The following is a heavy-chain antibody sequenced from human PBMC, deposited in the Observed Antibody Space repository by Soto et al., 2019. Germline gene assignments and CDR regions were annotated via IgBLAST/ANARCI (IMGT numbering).Heavy chain of an antibody. J-gene: IGHJ4*02. CDR2: INAGNGNT. V-gene: IGHV1-3*01. CDR1: GYTFTSYA. Sequence: ASVKVSCRASGYTFTSYAMHWVRQAPGQRLERMGWINAGNGNTKYSQKFQGRVTITRDTSGSTAYMELSSLRSADTSVYYCARDRPSNYVLGIDYWGQGTLVPVSS. CDR3: ARDRPSNYVLGIDY. D-gene: IGHD4-4*01.